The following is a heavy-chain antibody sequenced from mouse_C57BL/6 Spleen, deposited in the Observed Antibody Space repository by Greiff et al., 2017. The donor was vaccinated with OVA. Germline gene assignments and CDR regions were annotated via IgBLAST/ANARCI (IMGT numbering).Heavy chain of an antibody. J-gene: IGHJ4*01. V-gene: IGHV5-9-1*02. D-gene: IGHD2-1*01. CDR3: TREYGNYYAMDY. Sequence: EVHLVESGEGLVKPGGSLKLSCAASGFTFSSYAMSWVRQTPEKRLEWVAYISSGGDYIYYADTVKGRFTISRDNARNTLYLQMSSLKSEDTAMYYCTREYGNYYAMDYWGQGTSVTVSS. CDR2: ISSGGDYI. CDR1: GFTFSSYA.